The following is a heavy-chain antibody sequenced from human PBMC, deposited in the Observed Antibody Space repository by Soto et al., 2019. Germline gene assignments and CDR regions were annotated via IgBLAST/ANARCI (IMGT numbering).Heavy chain of an antibody. Sequence: AGGSLRLSCVASGFIFSDYAMHWARRAPGKGLEWVALISPAGTNQYYADSAKGRFTISRDNSKNTLYLQMNSLRPEDTGLYYCARENSRISPRLFQHWGHGTLVTVSS. CDR2: ISPAGTNQ. V-gene: IGHV3-30-3*01. J-gene: IGHJ1*01. CDR3: ARENSRISPRLFQH. D-gene: IGHD6-6*01. CDR1: GFIFSDYA.